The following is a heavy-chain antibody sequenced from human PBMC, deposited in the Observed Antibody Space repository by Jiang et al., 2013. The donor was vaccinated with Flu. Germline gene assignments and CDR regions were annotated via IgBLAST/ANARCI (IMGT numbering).Heavy chain of an antibody. J-gene: IGHJ3*02. V-gene: IGHV5-10-1*01. CDR2: IDPSDSYT. CDR3: ARRLQYDSSGYDAFDI. Sequence: PGESLRISCKGSGYSFTSYWISWVRQMPGKGLEWMGRIDPSDSYTNYSPSLQGHVTISADKSISTAYLQWSSLKASDTAMYYCARRLQYDSSGYDAFDIWGQGTMVTVSS. CDR1: GYSFTSYW. D-gene: IGHD3-22*01.